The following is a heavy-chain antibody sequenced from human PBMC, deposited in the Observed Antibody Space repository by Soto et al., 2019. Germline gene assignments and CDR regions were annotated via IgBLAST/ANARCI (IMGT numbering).Heavy chain of an antibody. D-gene: IGHD3-22*01. J-gene: IGHJ4*02. CDR1: GYSFAGYW. Sequence: PGESLKISCKGSGYSFAGYWITWVRQKPGKGLEWMGRIDPSDSQTYYSPSFRGHVTISATKSIATVFLQWSSLRASDTAMYYCARQIYDSDTGPNFQYYFDSWGQGTPVTVSS. CDR2: IDPSDSQT. CDR3: ARQIYDSDTGPNFQYYFDS. V-gene: IGHV5-10-1*01.